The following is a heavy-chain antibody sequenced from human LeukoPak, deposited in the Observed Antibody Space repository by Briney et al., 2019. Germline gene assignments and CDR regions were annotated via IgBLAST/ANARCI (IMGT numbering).Heavy chain of an antibody. CDR2: ISSSTIYI. J-gene: IGHJ4*02. D-gene: IGHD2-2*01. CDR3: VRQSGSCTSTSCYAPFDY. CDR1: GFTFSSYN. V-gene: IGHV3-21*01. Sequence: KPGGSLRLSCAASGFTFSSYNMNWVRHAPGKGLERVSFISSSTIYIYFADSLKGRFTISRDNAKNSLYLQMDSLRAEDTAVYYCVRQSGSCTSTSCYAPFDYWGQGALVTVSS.